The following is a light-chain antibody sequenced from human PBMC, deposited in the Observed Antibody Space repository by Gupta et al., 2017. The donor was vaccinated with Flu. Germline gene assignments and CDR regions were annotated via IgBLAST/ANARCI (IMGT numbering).Light chain of an antibody. J-gene: IGLJ2*01. CDR3: TPYAVSNNLV. V-gene: IGLV2-8*01. CDR2: EVC. Sequence: QSALTQPPSASGSPGQSVTISCSGTSSDIGGHNYVSWYQHHTGKAPNVLIYEVCSRPAVVPGRYSASKSGNTTSLTVSARQEEDDADYYCTPYAVSNNLVFGRGTKLTVL. CDR1: SSDIGGHNY.